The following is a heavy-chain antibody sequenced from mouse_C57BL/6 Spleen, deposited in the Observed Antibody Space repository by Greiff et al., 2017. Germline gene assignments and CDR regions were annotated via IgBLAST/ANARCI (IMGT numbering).Heavy chain of an antibody. V-gene: IGHV5-4*03. J-gene: IGHJ1*03. CDR3: ARGREYFDV. Sequence: EVMLVESGGGLVKPGGSLTLSCAASGFTFSGYAMSWVRQTPEKRLEWVASISDGGSYTYYPDNVKGRFTISRDNAKNNLYLQMSHLKSEDTAMYYCARGREYFDVWGTGTTGTVSS. CDR1: GFTFSGYA. CDR2: ISDGGSYT.